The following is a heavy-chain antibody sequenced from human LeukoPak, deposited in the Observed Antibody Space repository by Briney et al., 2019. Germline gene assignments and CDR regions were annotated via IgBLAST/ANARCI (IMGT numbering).Heavy chain of an antibody. CDR2: IYHSGST. J-gene: IGHJ4*02. V-gene: IGHV4-39*07. CDR3: ARSLALWFGDLNFDY. Sequence: PSETLSLTCTVSGGSISSSSYYWGWVRQPPGKGLEWIGEIYHSGSTNYNPSLKSRVTISVDKSKNQFSLKLSSVTAADTAVYYCARSLALWFGDLNFDYWGQGTLVTVSS. D-gene: IGHD3-10*01. CDR1: GGSISSSSYY.